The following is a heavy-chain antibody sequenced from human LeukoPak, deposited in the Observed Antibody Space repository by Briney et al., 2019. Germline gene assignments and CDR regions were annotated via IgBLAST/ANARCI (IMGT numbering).Heavy chain of an antibody. CDR3: ARVYRKGSGSYYLLYFDY. Sequence: PGGSLRLSCAASGFTLSTYSMNWVRQAAGKGLEWVSSISSSASCMYYADSVKGRFTISRDNAKNSLYLQMNSLRAEDTAVYYCARVYRKGSGSYYLLYFDYWGQGTLVTVSS. D-gene: IGHD3-10*01. CDR1: GFTLSTYS. V-gene: IGHV3-21*01. CDR2: ISSSASCM. J-gene: IGHJ4*02.